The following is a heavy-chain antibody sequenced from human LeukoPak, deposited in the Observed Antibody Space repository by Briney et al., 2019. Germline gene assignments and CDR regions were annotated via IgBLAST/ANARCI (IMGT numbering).Heavy chain of an antibody. Sequence: PSETLSLTCAVYGGSFSGYYWSWICQPPGKGLEWIGEINHSGSTNYNPSLESRVTISVDTSKNQFSLKLSSVTAADTAVYYCARTPQYDYVWGSYRYGAFDIWGQGTMVTVSS. CDR3: ARTPQYDYVWGSYRYGAFDI. D-gene: IGHD3-16*02. CDR2: INHSGST. V-gene: IGHV4-34*01. CDR1: GGSFSGYY. J-gene: IGHJ3*02.